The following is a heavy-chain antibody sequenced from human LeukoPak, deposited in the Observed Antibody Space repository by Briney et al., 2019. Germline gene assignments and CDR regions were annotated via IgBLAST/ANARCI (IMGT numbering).Heavy chain of an antibody. J-gene: IGHJ4*02. Sequence: ASVKVSCKVSGYTLTELSMHWVRQAPGKGLEWMGGFDPEDGETIYAQKFQGRVTITADESTSTAYMELSSLRSEDTAVYYCAREYYGSGSYYNVRRYFDYWGQGTLVTVSS. D-gene: IGHD3-10*01. CDR2: FDPEDGET. V-gene: IGHV1-24*01. CDR1: GYTLTELS. CDR3: AREYYGSGSYYNVRRYFDY.